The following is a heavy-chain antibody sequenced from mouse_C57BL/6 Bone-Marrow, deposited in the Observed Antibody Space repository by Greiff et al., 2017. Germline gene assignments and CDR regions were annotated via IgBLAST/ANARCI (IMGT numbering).Heavy chain of an antibody. CDR1: GYTFTSYW. J-gene: IGHJ2*01. V-gene: IGHV1-61*01. D-gene: IGHD1-1*01. Sequence: QVQLQQPGAELVRPGSSVKLSCKASGYTFTSYWMDWVKQRPGQGLEWIGNIYPSDSETHYNQKFKDKATLTVDKSSSTAYRQLSSLTSEDSAVYYCARGDYGSSGYYFDYWGQGTTLTVSS. CDR3: ARGDYGSSGYYFDY. CDR2: IYPSDSET.